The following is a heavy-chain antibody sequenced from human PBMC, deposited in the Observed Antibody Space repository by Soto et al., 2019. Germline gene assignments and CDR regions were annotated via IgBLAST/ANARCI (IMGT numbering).Heavy chain of an antibody. J-gene: IGHJ4*02. CDR1: GFTFSSYS. Sequence: GRSLRLSCAASGFTFSSYSMNWVRQAPGKGLEWVSYISSSSSTIYYADSVKGRFTISRDNAKNSLYLQMNSLRAEDTAVYYCARERYINYGSGSYFDYWGQGTLVTVSS. CDR3: ARERYINYGSGSYFDY. D-gene: IGHD3-10*01. V-gene: IGHV3-48*04. CDR2: ISSSSSTI.